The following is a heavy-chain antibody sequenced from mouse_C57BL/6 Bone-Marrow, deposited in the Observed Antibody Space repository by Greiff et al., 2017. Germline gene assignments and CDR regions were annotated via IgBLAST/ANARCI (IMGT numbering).Heavy chain of an antibody. CDR3: GGYGSSYVPWFAY. Sequence: QVQLQQPGAELVKPGASVKLSCKASGYTFTSYWMHWVKQRPGQGLEWIGMIHPNSGSTNYNEKFKSKATLTVDKSSSTAYMQLSSLTSEDSAVYYCGGYGSSYVPWFAYWGQGTLVTVSA. J-gene: IGHJ3*01. CDR1: GYTFTSYW. CDR2: IHPNSGST. D-gene: IGHD1-1*01. V-gene: IGHV1-64*01.